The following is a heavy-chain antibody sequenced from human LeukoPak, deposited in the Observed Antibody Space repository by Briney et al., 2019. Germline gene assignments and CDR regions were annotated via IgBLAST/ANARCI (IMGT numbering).Heavy chain of an antibody. V-gene: IGHV1-24*01. CDR3: ARDHTAMVLTLDAFDI. Sequence: ASVKVSCKVSGYTLTELSMHWVRQAPGKGLEWMGGFDPEDGETIYAQKFQGRVTMTEDTSTDTAYMELSSLRSEDTAVYYCARDHTAMVLTLDAFDIWGLGTMVTVSS. D-gene: IGHD5-18*01. CDR1: GYTLTELS. J-gene: IGHJ3*02. CDR2: FDPEDGET.